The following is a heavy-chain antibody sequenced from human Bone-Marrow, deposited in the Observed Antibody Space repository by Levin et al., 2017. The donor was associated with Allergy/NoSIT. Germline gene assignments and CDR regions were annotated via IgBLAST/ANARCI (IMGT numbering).Heavy chain of an antibody. CDR2: IYSGGDT. CDR1: GFTVRNY. CDR3: ARDGGVTVGGDY. J-gene: IGHJ4*02. Sequence: GGSLRLSCAASGFTVRNYMRWFRQAPGKGLAWVSLIYSGGDTRYADSVKGRFTISRDTSKNTLSLQMNSLRTDDTAVYYCARDGGVTVGGDYWGQGTLVTVSS. D-gene: IGHD1-26*01. V-gene: IGHV3-53*01.